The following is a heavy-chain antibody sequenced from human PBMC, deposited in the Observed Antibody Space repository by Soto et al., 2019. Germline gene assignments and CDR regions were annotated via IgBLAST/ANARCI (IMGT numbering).Heavy chain of an antibody. CDR1: GLSFDDYA. CDR2: ISWHGGRI. V-gene: IGHV3-9*01. Sequence: DVQLVESGGGLVQPGRSLRLSCAASGLSFDDYAMHWVRQLPGQGREWVSGISWHGGRIGYADSVKSRFSISRDNGKYSLYLQMNSLRVEDTALYYCAKSMGGAANGRGGWGQGTTVTVAS. J-gene: IGHJ6*02. CDR3: AKSMGGAANGRGG. D-gene: IGHD2-15*01.